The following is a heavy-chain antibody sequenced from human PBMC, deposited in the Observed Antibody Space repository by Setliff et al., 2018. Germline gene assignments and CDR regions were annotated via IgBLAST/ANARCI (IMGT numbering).Heavy chain of an antibody. D-gene: IGHD4-17*01. Sequence: GASVKVSCKASGYTFTDYYIYWVRQAPGQGLQWMGRINPISGATDHAQRFQGRVTMTRDTSITTAYMELSSLRSDDTAMYYCARSVHGDYVRLRQNNWLDPWGQGTLVTVSS. CDR2: INPISGAT. CDR1: GYTFTDYY. J-gene: IGHJ5*02. V-gene: IGHV1-2*06. CDR3: ARSVHGDYVRLRQNNWLDP.